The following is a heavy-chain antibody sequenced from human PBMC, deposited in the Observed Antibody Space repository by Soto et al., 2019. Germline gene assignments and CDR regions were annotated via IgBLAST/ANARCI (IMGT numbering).Heavy chain of an antibody. CDR2: IYSGGST. D-gene: IGHD5-12*01. CDR1: GFTVSSNY. V-gene: IGHV3-53*01. J-gene: IGHJ6*02. Sequence: PGGSLRFSCAASGFTVSSNYMSWVRQAPGKGLEWVSVIYSGGSTYYADSEKGRFTISRDNSKNTQYLQMNSLRAEDTSVYYCAREGGGYDLGYYYGMDVWGQGTTVTVSS. CDR3: AREGGGYDLGYYYGMDV.